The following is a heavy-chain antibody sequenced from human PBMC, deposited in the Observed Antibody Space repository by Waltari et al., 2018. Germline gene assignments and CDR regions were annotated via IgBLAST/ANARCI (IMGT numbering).Heavy chain of an antibody. D-gene: IGHD3-22*01. J-gene: IGHJ3*02. CDR2: IMTDGSEE. V-gene: IGHV3-7*01. Sequence: EVQLVESGGGLVQPGGSLRLSCAASGFTLSRDWMSWVRQAPGKGPEWVANIMTDGSEEYYVDSVRGRFTISRDNAKNSLYLQMNSLRPEDTAVYYCARDQWFAFDIWGHGTMVTVSS. CDR1: GFTLSRDW. CDR3: ARDQWFAFDI.